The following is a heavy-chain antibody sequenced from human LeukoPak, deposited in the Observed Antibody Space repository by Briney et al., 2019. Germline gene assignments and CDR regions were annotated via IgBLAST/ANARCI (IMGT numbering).Heavy chain of an antibody. J-gene: IGHJ4*02. Sequence: PLETLSLTCTVSGGSISPHYWTWIRQTPGKGLEWIGYVYYNGLTSYNASLRSRLILSVDTARNQVSLKLTSVTAADTAVYYCTRERSTVTFDYWGQGTLVTVSS. D-gene: IGHD4-17*01. V-gene: IGHV4-59*11. CDR3: TRERSTVTFDY. CDR2: VYYNGLT. CDR1: GGSISPHY.